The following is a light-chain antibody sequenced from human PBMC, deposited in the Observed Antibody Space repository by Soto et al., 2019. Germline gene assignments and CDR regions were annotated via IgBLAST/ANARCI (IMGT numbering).Light chain of an antibody. CDR1: NRDVGGYNY. CDR3: TSWTTSNSYV. Sequence: QSALTQPAAVSGSPAQSITISCTETNRDVGGYNYVSWYQQHPGKAPKLMIFDVSNRPSGVSNRFSGSKSGNTASLTISGLQAEDEADYYCTSWTTSNSYVFGTGTKVTVL. J-gene: IGLJ1*01. V-gene: IGLV2-14*01. CDR2: DVS.